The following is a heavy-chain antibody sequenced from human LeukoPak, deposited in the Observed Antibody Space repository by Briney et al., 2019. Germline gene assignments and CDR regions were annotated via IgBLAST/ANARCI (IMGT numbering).Heavy chain of an antibody. CDR1: GFTFSSYN. V-gene: IGHV3-21*01. Sequence: GGSLRLSCAPSGFTFSSYNMNWVRQAPGKGLEWVSSISSSISYIYYADSVKGRFTISRDNAKDSLYLQMNSLRAEDTAVYYCARDRNRYCSGGSCYSYYGMDVWGQGTSVTVSS. CDR2: ISSSISYI. J-gene: IGHJ6*02. D-gene: IGHD2-15*01. CDR3: ARDRNRYCSGGSCYSYYGMDV.